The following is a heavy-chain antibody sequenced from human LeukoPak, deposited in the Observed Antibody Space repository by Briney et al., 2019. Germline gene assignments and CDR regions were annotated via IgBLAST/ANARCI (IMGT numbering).Heavy chain of an antibody. Sequence: GRSLTLSCTASGCTFGDYAMSWVRQAPGKGLEWVGFITSKAYGETTEYAASVKGRFTISRDDSKSIAYLQMNSLKTEDTAVYYCSRFIYSSGGSCWFDPWDEARLLTVSS. CDR2: ITSKAYGETT. CDR3: SRFIYSSGGSCWFDP. CDR1: GCTFGDYA. V-gene: IGHV3-49*04. D-gene: IGHD2-15*01. J-gene: IGHJ5*02.